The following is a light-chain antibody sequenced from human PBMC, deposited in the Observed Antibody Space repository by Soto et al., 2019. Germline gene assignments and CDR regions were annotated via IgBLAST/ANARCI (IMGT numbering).Light chain of an antibody. CDR2: GAS. Sequence: EIVLTQSPGTLSLSPGERATLSCRASQSVSSSYLAWYQQKPGQAPRLLLYGASSRATGIPDRFSGSGSGTDFTLTISRLEPDDFAVYYCQQYGSSPWTFGQGTKVEIK. CDR3: QQYGSSPWT. V-gene: IGKV3-20*01. CDR1: QSVSSSY. J-gene: IGKJ1*01.